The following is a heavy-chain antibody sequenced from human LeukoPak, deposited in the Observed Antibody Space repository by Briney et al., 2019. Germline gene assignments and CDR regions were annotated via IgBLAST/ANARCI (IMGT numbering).Heavy chain of an antibody. D-gene: IGHD2-2*01. CDR2: ISGSGGST. CDR3: AKFAIVVVPAANYWFDP. V-gene: IGHV3-23*01. Sequence: PGGSLRLSCAASGFTVSSNHMSWVRQAPGKGLEWVSAISGSGGSTYYADSVKGRFTISRDNSKNTLYLQMNSLRAEDTAVYYCAKFAIVVVPAANYWFDPWGQGTLVTVSS. CDR1: GFTVSSNH. J-gene: IGHJ5*02.